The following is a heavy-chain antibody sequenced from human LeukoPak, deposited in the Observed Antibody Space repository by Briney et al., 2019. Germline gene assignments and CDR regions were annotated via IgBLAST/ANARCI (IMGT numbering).Heavy chain of an antibody. V-gene: IGHV1-8*03. J-gene: IGHJ4*02. CDR1: GYTFTSYD. Sequence: ASVKVSCKASGYTFTSYDINWVRQATGQGLEWMGWMNPNSGNTGYAQKFQGRVTITRNTSISTAYMELSSLRSEDTAVYYCARGRCITSFGVVITLDFDYWGQGTLVTVSS. CDR3: ARGRCITSFGVVITLDFDY. CDR2: MNPNSGNT. D-gene: IGHD3-3*01.